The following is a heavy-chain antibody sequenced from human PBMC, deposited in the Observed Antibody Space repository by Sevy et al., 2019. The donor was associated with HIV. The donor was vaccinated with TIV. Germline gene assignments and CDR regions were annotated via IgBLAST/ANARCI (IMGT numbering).Heavy chain of an antibody. V-gene: IGHV3-30*18. CDR3: ANSRGRFEGSSWLYYYYLMDV. Sequence: GGSLRLSCAASGFTFSKIGMHWVRQAPGKGLEWVAVISNDGSDKQYADAVKGRFTISRDNSKDTLLLQMNSLRLEDSAVYYCANSRGRFEGSSWLYYYYLMDVWGQGTTVTVSS. D-gene: IGHD6-13*01. CDR1: GFTFSKIG. J-gene: IGHJ6*02. CDR2: ISNDGSDK.